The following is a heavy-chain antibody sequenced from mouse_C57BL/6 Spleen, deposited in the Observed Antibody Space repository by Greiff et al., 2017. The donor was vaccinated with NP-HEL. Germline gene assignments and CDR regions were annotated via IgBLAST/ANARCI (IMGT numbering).Heavy chain of an antibody. Sequence: VQLQQSGPELVKPGASVKISCKASGYTFTDYYMNWVKQSHGKSLEWIGDINPNNGGTSYNQKFKGKATLTVDKSSSTAYMELRSLTSEDSAVYYCAREEGRDYYAMDYWGQGTSVTVSS. CDR1: GYTFTDYY. J-gene: IGHJ4*01. CDR2: INPNNGGT. D-gene: IGHD1-1*01. CDR3: AREEGRDYYAMDY. V-gene: IGHV1-26*01.